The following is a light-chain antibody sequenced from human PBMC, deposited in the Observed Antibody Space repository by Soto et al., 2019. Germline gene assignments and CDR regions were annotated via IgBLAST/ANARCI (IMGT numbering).Light chain of an antibody. J-gene: IGKJ4*01. CDR1: QSISNY. Sequence: DIQMTQSPSSLSASLGDRVTITCRASQSISNYLNWYQQKPGKAPKLLIYAASGLQSGAPSRFSGSGSGTDFTLSISSLQPEDVATYYCQQSYRTPLTFGGGTKVDIK. CDR3: QQSYRTPLT. CDR2: AAS. V-gene: IGKV1-39*01.